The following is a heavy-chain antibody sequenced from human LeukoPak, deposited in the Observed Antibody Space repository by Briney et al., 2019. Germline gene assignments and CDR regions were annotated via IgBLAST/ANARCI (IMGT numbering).Heavy chain of an antibody. CDR3: AKKLFQGWGFYFDY. CDR2: ISADGASA. D-gene: IGHD2-21*01. CDR1: GFTFSSYW. Sequence: GGSLRLSCAASGFTFSSYWMHWVRQAPGKGLEWVSAISADGASAYYADSVQGRFTISRDNSKSTLFLEMNSLRAEDTAVYYCAKKLFQGWGFYFDYWGQGTLVTVSS. V-gene: IGHV3-23*01. J-gene: IGHJ4*02.